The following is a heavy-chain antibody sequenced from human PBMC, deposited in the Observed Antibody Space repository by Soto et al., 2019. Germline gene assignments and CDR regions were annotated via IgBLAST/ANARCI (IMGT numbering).Heavy chain of an antibody. CDR1: GFTFSTYV. CDR2: IWSDGSNR. CDR3: AREGPHYYFGY. Sequence: QVQLVESGGGVVLPGRSLRLSCAASGFTFSTYVMHWVRQAPGKGLEWVAAIWSDGSNRYYADSVKGRFTISRDNSKNTVYLQISSLRVEDTAVYYCAREGPHYYFGYWGQGTLVTVSS. J-gene: IGHJ4*02. V-gene: IGHV3-33*01.